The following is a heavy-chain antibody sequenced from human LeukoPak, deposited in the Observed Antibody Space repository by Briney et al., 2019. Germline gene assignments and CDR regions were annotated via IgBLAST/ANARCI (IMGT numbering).Heavy chain of an antibody. CDR2: IRSKAYGGTT. J-gene: IGHJ4*02. Sequence: PGGSLRLSCTASGFTFGDYAMSWVRQAPGKGLEWVGFIRSKAYGGTTEYAASVKGRFTISRDDSKSIAYLQMNSLKTEDTAVYYCTRGDEGYSSSIDYWGQGTLVTVSS. D-gene: IGHD6-13*01. CDR1: GFTFGDYA. CDR3: TRGDEGYSSSIDY. V-gene: IGHV3-49*04.